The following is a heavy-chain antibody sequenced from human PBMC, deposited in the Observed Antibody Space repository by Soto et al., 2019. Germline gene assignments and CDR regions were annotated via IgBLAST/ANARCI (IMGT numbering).Heavy chain of an antibody. V-gene: IGHV3-23*01. D-gene: IGHD3-10*01. CDR1: GFAFSDYA. J-gene: IGHJ4*02. CDR2: ISGGAGDT. Sequence: EVQLLESGGGSIQPGGSLRLFCAASGFAFSDYAMNWVRQAPGKGLEWVSAISGGAGDTYYADSVKGRFTISRDNSKNALYLQMKSLRAEDTAIYYCAKSSRITLVRGVTDYWGQGTLVTVSS. CDR3: AKSSRITLVRGVTDY.